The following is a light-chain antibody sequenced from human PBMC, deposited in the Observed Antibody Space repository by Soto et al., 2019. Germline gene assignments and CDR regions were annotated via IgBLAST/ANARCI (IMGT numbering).Light chain of an antibody. CDR1: QSISSW. Sequence: DIQMTQSPSTLSASVGDRVTITCRASQSISSWLAWYQQKPGKAPKLLIYKAFSLESGVPSRFRGSGSGTEFTLTISSLQPDDFATDYCQQYNSYPWSFGQGTQVEIK. V-gene: IGKV1-5*03. CDR3: QQYNSYPWS. J-gene: IGKJ1*01. CDR2: KAF.